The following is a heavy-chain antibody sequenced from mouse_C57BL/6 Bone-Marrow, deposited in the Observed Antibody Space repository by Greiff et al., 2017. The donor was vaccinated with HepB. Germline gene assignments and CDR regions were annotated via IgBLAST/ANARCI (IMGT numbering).Heavy chain of an antibody. J-gene: IGHJ1*03. V-gene: IGHV1-53*01. CDR1: GYTFTSYW. Sequence: QVQLQQPGTELVKPGASVKLSCKASGYTFTSYWMHWVKQKPGQGLEWIGNINPSNGGTNYNEKFKSKATLTVDKSSSTAYMQLSSLTSEDSAVYYCARSDGSSQGYFDVWGTGTTVTVSS. CDR2: INPSNGGT. D-gene: IGHD1-1*01. CDR3: ARSDGSSQGYFDV.